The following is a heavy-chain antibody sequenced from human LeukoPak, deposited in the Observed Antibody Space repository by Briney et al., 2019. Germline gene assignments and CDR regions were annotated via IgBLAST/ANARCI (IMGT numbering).Heavy chain of an antibody. CDR3: AKVTLAVAGNPPGY. J-gene: IGHJ4*02. V-gene: IGHV3-23*01. D-gene: IGHD6-19*01. CDR1: GFTFSSYA. Sequence: GGSLRLSCAASGFTFSSYAMSWVRQAPGKGLEWVSAISGSGGSTCYADSVKGRFTISRDNSKNTLYLQMNSLRAEDTAVYYCAKVTLAVAGNPPGYWGQGTLVTVSS. CDR2: ISGSGGST.